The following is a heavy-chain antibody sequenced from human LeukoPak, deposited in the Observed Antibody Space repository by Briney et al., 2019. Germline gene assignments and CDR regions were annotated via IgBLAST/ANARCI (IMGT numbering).Heavy chain of an antibody. Sequence: ASVKVSCKVSGYTLTELSMHWVRQAPGKGLEWMGGFDPEDGETIYAQKFQGRVTMTEDTSTDTAYMELSSLRSEDTAVYYCARQEISPSSSWGEFDYWGQGTLVTVSS. V-gene: IGHV1-24*01. CDR2: FDPEDGET. CDR3: ARQEISPSSSWGEFDY. J-gene: IGHJ4*02. CDR1: GYTLTELS. D-gene: IGHD6-13*01.